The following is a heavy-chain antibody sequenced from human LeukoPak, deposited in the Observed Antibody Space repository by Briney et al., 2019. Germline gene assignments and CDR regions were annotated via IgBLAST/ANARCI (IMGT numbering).Heavy chain of an antibody. V-gene: IGHV1-69*04. Sequence: ASVKVSCKASGGTFSSYAISWVRQAPGQGLEWMGRIIPILGIANYAQKFQGRVTITADKSTSTAYMELSSLRSEDTAVYYCASDWDDPIHYYYYGMDVWGQGTTVTVSS. CDR2: IIPILGIA. CDR1: GGTFSSYA. J-gene: IGHJ6*02. D-gene: IGHD1-1*01. CDR3: ASDWDDPIHYYYYGMDV.